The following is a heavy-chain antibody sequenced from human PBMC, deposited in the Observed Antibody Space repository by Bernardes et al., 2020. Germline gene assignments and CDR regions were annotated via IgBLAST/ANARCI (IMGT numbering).Heavy chain of an antibody. J-gene: IGHJ4*02. Sequence: GSLRPSCAASGLTFSSYAMRWVRQAPGKGLEWVSAISGSGGSTYYADPAKGRFTISRDNSKNTLYLQMNSLRAEDTAVYYCATVESVLWFGESPFDYWGQGTLVTVSS. CDR1: GLTFSSYA. V-gene: IGHV3-23*01. CDR2: ISGSGGST. CDR3: ATVESVLWFGESPFDY. D-gene: IGHD3-10*01.